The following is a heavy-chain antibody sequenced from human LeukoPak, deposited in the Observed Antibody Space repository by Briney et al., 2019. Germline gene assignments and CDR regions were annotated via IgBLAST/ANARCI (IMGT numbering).Heavy chain of an antibody. CDR1: GFTVSSNY. CDR2: IYSGGST. V-gene: IGHV3-53*01. Sequence: GGSLRLSCAASGFTVSSNYMSWVRQAPGKGLEWVSVIYSGGSTYYADSVRGRFTISRDNSKNTLYLQMNSLRAEDTAVYYCARDQMVGTYYYGMDVWGQGTTVTVSS. J-gene: IGHJ6*02. D-gene: IGHD3-10*01. CDR3: ARDQMVGTYYYGMDV.